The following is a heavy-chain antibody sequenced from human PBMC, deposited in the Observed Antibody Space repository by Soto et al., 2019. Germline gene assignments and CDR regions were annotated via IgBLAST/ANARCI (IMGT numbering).Heavy chain of an antibody. V-gene: IGHV1-3*01. J-gene: IGHJ5*02. D-gene: IGHD3-16*01. CDR1: GYTFTSYA. CDR3: ARGPLRNWFDP. Sequence: ASVKVSCKASGYTFTSYAMHWVRQAPGQRLEWMGWINAGNGNTKYSQKFQGRVTITKNTSASTAYMELSSLRSEDTAVYYCARGPLRNWFDPCRQGTLVTVSS. CDR2: INAGNGNT.